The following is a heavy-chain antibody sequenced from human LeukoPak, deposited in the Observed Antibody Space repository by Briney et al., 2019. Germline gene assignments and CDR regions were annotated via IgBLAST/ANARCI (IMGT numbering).Heavy chain of an antibody. D-gene: IGHD3-10*01. Sequence: SVKVSCKASGGTFSSYAIGWVRQAPGQGLEWMGGIIPIFGTANYAQKFQGRVTITADESTSTAYMELSSLRSDDTAVYYCARDYSGQDLRIPRYWGQGTLVTVSS. V-gene: IGHV1-69*01. CDR1: GGTFSSYA. CDR3: ARDYSGQDLRIPRY. J-gene: IGHJ4*02. CDR2: IIPIFGTA.